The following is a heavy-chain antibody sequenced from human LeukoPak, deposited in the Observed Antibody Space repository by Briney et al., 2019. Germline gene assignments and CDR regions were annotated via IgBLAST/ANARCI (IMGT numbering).Heavy chain of an antibody. J-gene: IGHJ4*02. D-gene: IGHD3-10*01. V-gene: IGHV4-34*01. CDR3: ARGVGAYGSGSSRPVGY. Sequence: SETLSLTCAVYGGSFSGYHWSWIRQPPGKGLEWIGEVDHTGSTNYNPSLKSRVTISLGTSKKQFSLKLSSVTAADTAVYYCARGVGAYGSGSSRPVGYWGQGTLVTVSS. CDR2: VDHTGST. CDR1: GGSFSGYH.